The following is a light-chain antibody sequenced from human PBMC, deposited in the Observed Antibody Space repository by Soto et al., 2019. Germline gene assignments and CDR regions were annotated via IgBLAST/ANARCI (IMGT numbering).Light chain of an antibody. J-gene: IGKJ1*01. CDR3: QQYNNWPFPSWT. CDR2: GAS. V-gene: IGKV3-15*01. CDR1: QRVSSN. Sequence: EIVMTQSPATLSVSPGERATLSCRASQRVSSNLAWYQQKPGQAPRLLIYGASTRATGIPDRFSGSGSGTEYTRTISSLLSEDFAVYYCQQYNNWPFPSWTFGQGTKVEIK.